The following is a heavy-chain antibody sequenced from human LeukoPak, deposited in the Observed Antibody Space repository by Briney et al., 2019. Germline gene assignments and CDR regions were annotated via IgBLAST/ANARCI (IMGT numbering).Heavy chain of an antibody. V-gene: IGHV1-8*03. J-gene: IGHJ4*02. CDR2: MNPNTGDT. CDR1: GYPFTNYD. D-gene: IGHD3-16*01. Sequence: ASVKVSCKASGYPFTNYDINWVRQATGQGLEWMGWMNPNTGDTGYAQKFQGRVTITRNASISTAYMELSSLRSEDTAVYYCARGGGGSLSAYWGQGTLVTVSS. CDR3: ARGGGGSLSAY.